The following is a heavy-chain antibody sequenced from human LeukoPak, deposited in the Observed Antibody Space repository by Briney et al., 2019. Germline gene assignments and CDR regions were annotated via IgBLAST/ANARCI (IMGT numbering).Heavy chain of an antibody. CDR2: IYYSGST. V-gene: IGHV4-59*06. J-gene: IGHJ3*02. D-gene: IGHD5-24*01. CDR3: ARDQAADDAFDI. Sequence: SETLSLTCTVSGGSISSYYWSWIRQHPGKGLEWIGYIYYSGSTYYNPSLKSRVTISVDTSKNQFSLKLSSVTAADTAVYYCARDQAADDAFDIWGQGTMVTVSS. CDR1: GGSISSYY.